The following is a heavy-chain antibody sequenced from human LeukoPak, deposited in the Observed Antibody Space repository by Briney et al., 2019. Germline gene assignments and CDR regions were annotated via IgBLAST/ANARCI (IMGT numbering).Heavy chain of an antibody. D-gene: IGHD5-18*01. J-gene: IGHJ4*02. Sequence: SETLSLTCTVSGYSISSDYYWGWIRPPPGKGLEWIGNIFHNGNTYYIPSLKSRVTMSRDTSKKQFSLKLRTATAADTAVYYCARIEDVTRGYNHAYYFDYWGQGTLVTVSS. CDR2: IFHNGNT. CDR1: GYSISSDYY. V-gene: IGHV4-38-2*02. CDR3: ARIEDVTRGYNHAYYFDY.